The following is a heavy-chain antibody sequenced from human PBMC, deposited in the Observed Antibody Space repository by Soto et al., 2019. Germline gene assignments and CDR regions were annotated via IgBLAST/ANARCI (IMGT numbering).Heavy chain of an antibody. V-gene: IGHV1-2*04. CDR3: ARSVPSVVAGFGPRNAFDI. CDR1: GYTFTGYY. Sequence: ASVKVSCKASGYTFTGYYMHWVRQAPGQGLEWMGWINPNSGGTNYAQKFQGWVTMTRDTSISTAYMELSRLRSDDTAVYYCARSVPSVVAGFGPRNAFDIWGQGTMVT. J-gene: IGHJ3*02. D-gene: IGHD2-15*01. CDR2: INPNSGGT.